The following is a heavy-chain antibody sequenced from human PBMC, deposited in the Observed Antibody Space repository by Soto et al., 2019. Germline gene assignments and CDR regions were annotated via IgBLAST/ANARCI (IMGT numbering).Heavy chain of an antibody. J-gene: IGHJ4*02. CDR2: ISYDGSNK. CDR1: GFTFSTYA. Sequence: QVQLVESGGGVVQPGRSLRLSCAASGFTFSTYAMHWVRQAPGKGLEWVAVISYDGSNKYYADSVKGRFTISRDNSKNTLYLQMNSLRAEDTAVYYCARDRWSSCWYIDYWGQGTLVTVSS. D-gene: IGHD6-19*01. V-gene: IGHV3-30-3*01. CDR3: ARDRWSSCWYIDY.